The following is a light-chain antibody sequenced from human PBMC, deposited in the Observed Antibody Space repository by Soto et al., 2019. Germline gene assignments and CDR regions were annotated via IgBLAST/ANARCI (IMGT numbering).Light chain of an antibody. Sequence: QSVLTQPPSASGSPGQSVTISCTGTSSDVGRYNYVSWYQQHPGKAPKLMISEVNKRASGVPDRFSGSKSGNTASLTVSGLQAEDEADYYCSSYTSSSTLLFGTGTKVTVL. J-gene: IGLJ1*01. V-gene: IGLV2-8*01. CDR1: SSDVGRYNY. CDR2: EVN. CDR3: SSYTSSSTLL.